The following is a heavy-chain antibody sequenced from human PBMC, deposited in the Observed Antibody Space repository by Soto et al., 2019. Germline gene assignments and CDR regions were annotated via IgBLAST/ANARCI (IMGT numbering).Heavy chain of an antibody. CDR3: ARAAPQENYYYYYMDV. D-gene: IGHD6-6*01. CDR1: GFTVSSNY. CDR2: IYSGGST. V-gene: IGHV3-66*01. J-gene: IGHJ6*03. Sequence: GGSLRLSCAASGFTVSSNYMSWVRQAPGKGLEWVSVIYSGGSTYYADSVKGRFTISRDNSKNTLYLQMNSLRAEDTAVYYCARAAPQENYYYYYMDVWGKGTTVTVSS.